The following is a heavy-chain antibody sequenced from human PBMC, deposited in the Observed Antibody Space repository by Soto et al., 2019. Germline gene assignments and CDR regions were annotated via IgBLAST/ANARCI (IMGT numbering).Heavy chain of an antibody. CDR1: GGTFSSYA. J-gene: IGHJ6*02. D-gene: IGHD2-15*01. CDR3: SRGGWSRRDGRDV. CDR2: IIPIFGTA. V-gene: IGHV1-69*06. Sequence: QVQLVQSGAEVKKPGSSVKVSCKASGGTFSSYAISCVLQATGQGLEWMGGIIPIFGTANYAQKFQCSVTITADKSTSTAYMELRSLRSEATAVYYFSRGGWSRRDGRDVWGQGTTVTFSS.